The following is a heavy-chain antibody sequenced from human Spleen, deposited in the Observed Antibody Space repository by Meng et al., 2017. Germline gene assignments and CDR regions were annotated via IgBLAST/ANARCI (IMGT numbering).Heavy chain of an antibody. Sequence: QVQLQQWGTGLLKPSETLSLTCAVYGWSFSAYYWSWIRQSPGKGLEWIGDIDHRGSTNYNPTLKSRVTISVGTSKGHFSLKLTSVTAADTAIYYCAVKDYTFWSGYSSYYWGQGTLVTVSS. CDR2: IDHRGST. J-gene: IGHJ4*02. CDR1: GWSFSAYY. CDR3: AVKDYTFWSGYSSYY. V-gene: IGHV4-34*01. D-gene: IGHD3-3*01.